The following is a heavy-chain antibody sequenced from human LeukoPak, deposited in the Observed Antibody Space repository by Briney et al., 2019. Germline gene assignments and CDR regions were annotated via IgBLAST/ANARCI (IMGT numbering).Heavy chain of an antibody. Sequence: PSETLSLTCAVYGGSFSAYYWSWIRQSAGKGLEWIGESDHSGSTNYNPSLKSRVTISLDTSKNQISLKLSSVTAADTAVYYCARVVKPPAGTISLDYWGQGTLVIVSS. J-gene: IGHJ4*02. CDR1: GGSFSAYY. CDR2: SDHSGST. CDR3: ARVVKPPAGTISLDY. V-gene: IGHV4-34*01. D-gene: IGHD6-13*01.